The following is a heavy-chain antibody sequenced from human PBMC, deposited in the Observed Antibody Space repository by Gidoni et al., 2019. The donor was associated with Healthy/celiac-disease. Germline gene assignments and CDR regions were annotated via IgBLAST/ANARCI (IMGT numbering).Heavy chain of an antibody. Sequence: QVQLVESGGGVVQPGGSLRLSCAAHGFTFSSYGLHWVRQAPGKGREWVAFIRYDGSNKYYADSVKGRFTISRDNSKNTLYLQMNSLRAEDTAVYYCAKDLDYYDSSGYYPQFDYWGQGTLVTVSS. J-gene: IGHJ4*02. V-gene: IGHV3-30*02. CDR1: GFTFSSYG. D-gene: IGHD3-22*01. CDR2: IRYDGSNK. CDR3: AKDLDYYDSSGYYPQFDY.